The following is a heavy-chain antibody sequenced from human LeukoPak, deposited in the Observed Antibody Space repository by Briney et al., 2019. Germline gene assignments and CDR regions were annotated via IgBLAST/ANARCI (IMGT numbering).Heavy chain of an antibody. V-gene: IGHV3-23*01. CDR3: ARDSSDIVADYYFDY. CDR2: ISGSGGST. CDR1: GFTFSSYG. D-gene: IGHD5-12*01. Sequence: GGSLRLSCAASGFTFSSYGMSWVRQAPGKGLEWVSAISGSGGSTYYADPVTGRFTISRDNSKNTLYVQMNSLRAEDTALYYCARDSSDIVADYYFDYWGQGTLVTVSS. J-gene: IGHJ4*02.